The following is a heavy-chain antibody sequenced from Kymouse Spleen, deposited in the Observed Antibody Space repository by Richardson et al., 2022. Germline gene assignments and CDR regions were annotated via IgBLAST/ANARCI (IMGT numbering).Heavy chain of an antibody. CDR3: FPYYYGSGSGT. J-gene: IGHJ4*02,IGHJ5*02. Sequence: EVQLVESGGGLVQPGGSLKLSCAASGFTFSGSAMHWVRQASGKGLEWVGRIRSKANSYATAYAASVKGRFTISRDDSKNTAYLQMNSLKTEDTAVYYCFPYYYGSGSGTGGQGTLVTVSS. D-gene: IGHD3-10*01. CDR1: GFTFSGSA. V-gene: IGHV3-73*02. CDR2: IRSKANSYAT.